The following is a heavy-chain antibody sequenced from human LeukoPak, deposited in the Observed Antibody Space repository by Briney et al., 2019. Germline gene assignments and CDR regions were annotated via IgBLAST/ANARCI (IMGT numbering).Heavy chain of an antibody. D-gene: IGHD2-15*01. CDR3: ARDDLYCSGGSCYSDVFDC. V-gene: IGHV3-74*01. Sequence: GGSLRLSCAASGFTFSSYGMHWVRQAPGKGLVWVSRINSDGSSTSYADSVKGRFTISRDNAKNTLYLQMNSLRAEDTAVYYCARDDLYCSGGSCYSDVFDCWGQGTLVTVSS. CDR1: GFTFSSYG. J-gene: IGHJ4*02. CDR2: INSDGSST.